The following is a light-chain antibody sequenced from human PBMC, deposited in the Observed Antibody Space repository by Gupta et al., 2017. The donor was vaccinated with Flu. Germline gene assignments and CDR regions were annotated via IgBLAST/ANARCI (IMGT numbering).Light chain of an antibody. CDR1: NIGSNS. V-gene: IGLV3-21*02. CDR3: QVWNSSSNHPV. CDR2: DDS. Sequence: SSVLTQPTSVSVAPGPTARITCGGNNIGSNSVHWYQRMPGQAPVLVVYDDSDRPSGIPERFSGSNSGNTATLTSGRVEAGDEADYYCQVWNSSSNHPVFGGGTKLTVL. J-gene: IGLJ3*02.